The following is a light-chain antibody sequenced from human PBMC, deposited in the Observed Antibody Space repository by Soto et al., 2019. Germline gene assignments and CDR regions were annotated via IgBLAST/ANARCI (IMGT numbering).Light chain of an antibody. Sequence: EIVLTQSPGTLSLAPGDRATLSCRASQAVNSNYLAWYQQKPGRAPTVLIYGASFRATGIPDRFGGSGTGRDFTLTISRLEPEDFALYHCQHYDGSPTFGRGTKLEI. V-gene: IGKV3-20*01. CDR3: QHYDGSPT. J-gene: IGKJ2*01. CDR2: GAS. CDR1: QAVNSNY.